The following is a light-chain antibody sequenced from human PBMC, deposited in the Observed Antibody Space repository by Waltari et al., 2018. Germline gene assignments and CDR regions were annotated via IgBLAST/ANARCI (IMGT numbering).Light chain of an antibody. CDR2: DAS. J-gene: IGKJ2*01. CDR3: QQYDNLPSYT. Sequence: DIQMTQSPSSLSASVGDRVTITCQASQDISNYLNWYQQKPGKAPKLLIYDASNLETGVPSRISGSGSRTDFTFTSSSMQPEDIATYYCQQYDNLPSYTFGQGTKLEIK. CDR1: QDISNY. V-gene: IGKV1-33*01.